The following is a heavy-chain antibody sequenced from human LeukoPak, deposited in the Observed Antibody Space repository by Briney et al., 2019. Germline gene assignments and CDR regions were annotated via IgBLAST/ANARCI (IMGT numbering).Heavy chain of an antibody. D-gene: IGHD3-22*01. CDR1: GFTFSSYF. V-gene: IGHV3-7*01. Sequence: PGGSLRLSCAASGFTFSSYFMSCVRQAPGKGLEWVANLKQDGSEKYYVDSVKGRFTISRDNAKNSLYLQMNSLRAEDSAVYYCARSSRGDSSGYYPFDYWGQGTLVTVSS. CDR3: ARSSRGDSSGYYPFDY. J-gene: IGHJ4*02. CDR2: LKQDGSEK.